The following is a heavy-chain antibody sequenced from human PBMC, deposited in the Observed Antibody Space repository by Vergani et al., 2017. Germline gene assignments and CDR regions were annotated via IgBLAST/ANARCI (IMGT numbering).Heavy chain of an antibody. CDR2: IYPGDSDT. J-gene: IGHJ2*01. Sequence: EVQLVQSGAEVKKPGESLKISCKGSGYSFTSYWIGWVRQMPGKGLEWMGIIYPGDSDTRYRPSFQGQVTISADKSISTAYLQWSSLKASDTAMYYCARRPGIAAAGSQDWYFDLWGRGTLVTVSS. V-gene: IGHV5-51*01. CDR1: GYSFTSYW. CDR3: ARRPGIAAAGSQDWYFDL. D-gene: IGHD6-13*01.